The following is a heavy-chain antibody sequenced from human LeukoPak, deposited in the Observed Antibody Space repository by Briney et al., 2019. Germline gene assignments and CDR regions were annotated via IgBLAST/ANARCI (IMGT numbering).Heavy chain of an antibody. J-gene: IGHJ5*02. Sequence: GASVKVSCKASGYTFTSYGISWVRRAPGQGLEWMGWISAYNGNTNYAQKLQGRVTMTTDTSTSTAYMELRSLRSDDTAVYYCAGYGSGSYYSWFDPWGQGTLVTVSS. CDR3: AGYGSGSYYSWFDP. CDR2: ISAYNGNT. V-gene: IGHV1-18*01. D-gene: IGHD3-10*01. CDR1: GYTFTSYG.